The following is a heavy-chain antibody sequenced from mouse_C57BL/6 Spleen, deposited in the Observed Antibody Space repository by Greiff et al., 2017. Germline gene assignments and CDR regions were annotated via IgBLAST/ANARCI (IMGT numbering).Heavy chain of an antibody. J-gene: IGHJ4*01. CDR2: INPYNGGT. D-gene: IGHD2-4*01. CDR1: GYKFTDYY. Sequence: VQLQQSGPVLVKPGASVKMSCKASGYKFTDYYMNWVKQSHGKSLEWIGVINPYNGGTSYNQKFKGKATLTVDKSSSTAYMELNSLTSEDSAVYYCARGGLRRYYAMDYWGQGTSVTVSS. V-gene: IGHV1-19*01. CDR3: ARGGLRRYYAMDY.